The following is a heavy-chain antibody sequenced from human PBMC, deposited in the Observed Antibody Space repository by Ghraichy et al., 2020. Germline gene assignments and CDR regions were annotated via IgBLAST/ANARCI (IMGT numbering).Heavy chain of an antibody. CDR2: ISGSGGST. CDR1: GFTFSSYA. CDR3: AKEQSIAVAGRGDYFDY. J-gene: IGHJ4*02. Sequence: GGSLRLSCAASGFTFSSYAMSWVRQAPGKGLEWVSAISGSGGSTYYADSVKGRFTISRDNSKNTLYLQMNSLRAEDTAVYYCAKEQSIAVAGRGDYFDYWGQGTLVTVSS. V-gene: IGHV3-23*01. D-gene: IGHD6-19*01.